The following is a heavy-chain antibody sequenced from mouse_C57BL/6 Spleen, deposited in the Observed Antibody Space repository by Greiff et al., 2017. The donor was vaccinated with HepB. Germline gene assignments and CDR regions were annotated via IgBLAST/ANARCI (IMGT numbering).Heavy chain of an antibody. CDR3: ARATGTGWYFDV. CDR1: GYSITSGYY. J-gene: IGHJ1*03. Sequence: DVKLVESGPGLVKPSQSLSLTCSVTGYSITSGYYWNWIRQFPGNKLEWMGYISYDGSNNYNPSLKNRISITRDTSKNQFFLKLNSVTTEDTATYYCARATGTGWYFDVWGTGTTVTVSS. V-gene: IGHV3-6*01. D-gene: IGHD4-1*01. CDR2: ISYDGSN.